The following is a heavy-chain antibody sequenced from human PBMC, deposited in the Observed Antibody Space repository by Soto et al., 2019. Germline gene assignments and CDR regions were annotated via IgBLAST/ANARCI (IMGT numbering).Heavy chain of an antibody. Sequence: EVQLLESGGGLVQPGGSLRLSCAASGFTFSSYAMSWVRQAPGKGLEWVSRINSDGSSTSYADSVKGRFTISRDNAKNTLYLQMNSLRAEDTAVYYCARGTAGRGWFDPWGQGTLVTVSS. J-gene: IGHJ5*02. CDR3: ARGTAGRGWFDP. CDR2: INSDGSST. D-gene: IGHD6-13*01. V-gene: IGHV3-74*02. CDR1: GFTFSSYA.